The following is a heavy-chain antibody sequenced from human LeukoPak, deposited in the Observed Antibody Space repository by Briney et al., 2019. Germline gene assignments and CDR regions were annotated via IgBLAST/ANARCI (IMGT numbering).Heavy chain of an antibody. D-gene: IGHD5-12*01. CDR3: ARAGGRLRLLVGN. V-gene: IGHV3-30*03. Sequence: GGSLRLSCAASGFTFSNYGMHWVRQAPGKGLEWVAVISYDGSNKYYADSVKGRFTISRDNSKNTLYLQMNSLRAEDTAVYYCARAGGRLRLLVGNWGQGTLVTVSS. J-gene: IGHJ4*02. CDR2: ISYDGSNK. CDR1: GFTFSNYG.